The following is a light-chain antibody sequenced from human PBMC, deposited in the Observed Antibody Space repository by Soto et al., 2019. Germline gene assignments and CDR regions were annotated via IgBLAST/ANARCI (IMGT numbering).Light chain of an antibody. V-gene: IGLV2-14*01. J-gene: IGLJ1*01. CDR3: SSYSSSITPYV. CDR1: SSDVGGYNF. CDR2: EVS. Sequence: QSVLTQAASVSGSPGQSITISCTGTSSDVGGYNFVYWYQQHPGKAPKLIIYEVSNRPSGVSSRFSGSKSGNTASLTISRLQAEDEADYSCSSYSSSITPYVFGTGTKLTVL.